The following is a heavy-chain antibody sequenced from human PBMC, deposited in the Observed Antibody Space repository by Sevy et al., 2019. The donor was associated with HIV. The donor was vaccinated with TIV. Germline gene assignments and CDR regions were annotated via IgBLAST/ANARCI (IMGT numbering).Heavy chain of an antibody. CDR1: GFTFSSYW. J-gene: IGHJ2*01. V-gene: IGHV3-7*01. CDR2: IKQDGSEK. D-gene: IGHD3-10*01. CDR3: ARPYGSGSYSYWYFDL. Sequence: GGSLRLSCAASGFTFSSYWMSWVRQAPGKGLEWVANIKQDGSEKYYVDSVKGRFTISRDNAKNSLYLQMNSLGAEDTAVYYCARPYGSGSYSYWYFDLWGRGTLVTVSS.